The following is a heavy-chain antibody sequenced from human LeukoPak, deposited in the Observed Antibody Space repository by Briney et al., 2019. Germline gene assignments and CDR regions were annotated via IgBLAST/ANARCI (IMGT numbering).Heavy chain of an antibody. CDR1: GFTFSNFG. CDR3: ARDMELST. CDR2: ISYDGSDK. Sequence: GGSLRLSCAAFGFTFSNFGMHWVRQAPGKGLEWVAVISYDGSDKYYTDSVKGRFSVSRDNAKDTLYLQVNSLRAEDTAIYYCARDMELSTWGTGTMVSVSS. J-gene: IGHJ3*01. V-gene: IGHV3-30*03. D-gene: IGHD3-16*02.